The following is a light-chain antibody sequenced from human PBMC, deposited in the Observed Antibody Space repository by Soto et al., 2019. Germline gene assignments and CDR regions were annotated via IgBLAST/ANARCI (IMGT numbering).Light chain of an antibody. CDR1: QSVSSY. J-gene: IGKJ1*01. CDR3: HQYGSSPT. CDR2: DAS. Sequence: EIVLTQSPGTLSLSPGERATLSFRASQSVSSYLAWYQQKPGQPPRLLIYDASKRATGIPARFSGSGSGTDFTLTISRLEPEDFAVYYCHQYGSSPTFGHGTKVDIK. V-gene: IGKV3-20*01.